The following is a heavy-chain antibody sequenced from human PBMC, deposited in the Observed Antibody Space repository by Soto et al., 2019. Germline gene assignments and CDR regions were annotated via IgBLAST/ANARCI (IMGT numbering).Heavy chain of an antibody. Sequence: GASVKVSCKASGYTFTSYGIHWVRQAPGQRLEWMGWINAANGDTKYSPKFQGRVTITRDTSASTAYMELSSLRSEDTAVYYCVRRHVSATGIDWFDPWRQGPLVTASS. CDR1: GYTFTSYG. J-gene: IGHJ5*02. CDR3: VRRHVSATGIDWFDP. CDR2: INAANGDT. V-gene: IGHV1-3*01. D-gene: IGHD6-13*01.